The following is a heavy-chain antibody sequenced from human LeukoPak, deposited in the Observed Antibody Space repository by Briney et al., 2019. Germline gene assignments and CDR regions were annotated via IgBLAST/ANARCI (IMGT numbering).Heavy chain of an antibody. CDR2: ISSVGSFL. V-gene: IGHV3-21*05. Sequence: GGSLRLSCAASGFTFSIYSMNWVRQAPGKGPEWISYISSVGSFLYYADSVKGRFTISRDNANNSVYLQMNNLTGEDTAVYYCARVPTTGPWGTSYGSYFDRWGQGTLVTVSS. D-gene: IGHD2/OR15-2a*01. CDR1: GFTFSIYS. CDR3: ARVPTTGPWGTSYGSYFDR. J-gene: IGHJ4*02.